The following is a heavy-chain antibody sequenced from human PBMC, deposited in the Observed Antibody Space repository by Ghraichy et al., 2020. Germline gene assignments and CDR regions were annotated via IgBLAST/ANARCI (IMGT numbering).Heavy chain of an antibody. Sequence: SETLSLTCTVSGGSISSSSYYWGWIRQPPGKGLEWIGSIYYSGSTYYNPSLKSRVTISVDTSKNQFSLKLSSVTAADTAVYYCARVGVTGDDAFDIWGQGTMVTVSS. CDR1: GGSISSSSYY. V-gene: IGHV4-39*07. J-gene: IGHJ3*02. CDR3: ARVGVTGDDAFDI. CDR2: IYYSGST. D-gene: IGHD7-27*01.